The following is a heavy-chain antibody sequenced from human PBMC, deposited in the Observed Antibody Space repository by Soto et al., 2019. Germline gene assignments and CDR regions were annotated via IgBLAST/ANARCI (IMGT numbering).Heavy chain of an antibody. D-gene: IGHD3-10*01. CDR1: GGSFSGYY. Sequence: PSETLSLTCAVYGGSFSGYYWSWIRQPPGKGLEWIGEINHSGSTNYNPSLKSRVTISVDTSKNQFSLKLSSVTAADTAVYYCASSAKNYYGSGSYYILDYWGQGTLVTVSS. CDR2: INHSGST. CDR3: ASSAKNYYGSGSYYILDY. V-gene: IGHV4-34*01. J-gene: IGHJ4*02.